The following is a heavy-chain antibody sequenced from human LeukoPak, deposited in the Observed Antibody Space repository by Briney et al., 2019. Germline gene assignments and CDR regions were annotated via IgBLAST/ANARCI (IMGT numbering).Heavy chain of an antibody. CDR2: MNPKSGNS. V-gene: IGHV1-8*01. Sequence: GPSLKVSCKPPGYTLPRYDFNRVGQATGQAIEWMGWMNPKSGNSGYAQKVQGRVTMTRHNSISKAYMQLSSLRSEDTAVYYCARVSGYCRGTNGYYHYGMDVWGEGTTVTVSS. D-gene: IGHD2-2*01. J-gene: IGHJ6*04. CDR3: ARVSGYCRGTNGYYHYGMDV. CDR1: GYTLPRYD.